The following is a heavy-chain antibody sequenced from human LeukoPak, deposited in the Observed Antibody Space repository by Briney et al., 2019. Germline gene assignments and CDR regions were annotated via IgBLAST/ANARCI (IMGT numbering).Heavy chain of an antibody. CDR2: INHSGST. Sequence: PSETLSLTCAVYGGSFSGYYWSWIRQPPGKGLEWIGEINHSGSTNYNPSLKSRVTISVDTSKNQFSLKLNSVTAADTAVYYCARAEHIVVVPRGLYLDSWGQGTLFSVSS. CDR3: ARAEHIVVVPRGLYLDS. J-gene: IGHJ4*02. V-gene: IGHV4-34*01. D-gene: IGHD2-21*01. CDR1: GGSFSGYY.